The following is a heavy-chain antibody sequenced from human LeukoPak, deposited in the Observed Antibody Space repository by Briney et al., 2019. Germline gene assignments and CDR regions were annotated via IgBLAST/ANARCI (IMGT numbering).Heavy chain of an antibody. CDR1: GITFSDYT. D-gene: IGHD6-19*01. V-gene: IGHV3-23*01. CDR3: AKDRQYDSSGWYY. J-gene: IGHJ4*02. Sequence: GGSLRLSCVASGITFSDYTMSWVRQAPGRGLEWVSGITESGSTTSYADSVKGRFTISRDNSKNTLYLQMNSLRAEDTAVYYCAKDRQYDSSGWYYWGQGTLVTVSS. CDR2: ITESGSTT.